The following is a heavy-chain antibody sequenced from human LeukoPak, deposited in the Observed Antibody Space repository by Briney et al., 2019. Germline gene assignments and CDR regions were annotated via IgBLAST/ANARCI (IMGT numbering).Heavy chain of an antibody. CDR2: IYPGDSET. D-gene: IGHD5-18*01. J-gene: IGHJ4*02. V-gene: IGHV5-51*01. CDR3: ARHPPSGYSYAYPDY. Sequence: GESLKISCQGSGYSFSNYWIGWVRQRPGKGLEWMGIIYPGDSETRYSPSFQGQGTISADKSISTAYLQWSSLKASDTAMYYCARHPPSGYSYAYPDYWGQGTLVTVSS. CDR1: GYSFSNYW.